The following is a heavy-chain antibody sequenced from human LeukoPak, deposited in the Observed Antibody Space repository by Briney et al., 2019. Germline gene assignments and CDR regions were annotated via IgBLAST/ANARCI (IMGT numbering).Heavy chain of an antibody. CDR3: AKMPYYYDSSGYYNFDY. D-gene: IGHD3-22*01. Sequence: GGSLRLSCAASGFTFSSYAMSWVRQAPGKGLEWVSAISGSGGSTYYADSVMGRFTISRDNSKNTLYLQMNSLRAEDTAVYYCAKMPYYYDSSGYYNFDYWGQGTLVTVSS. CDR1: GFTFSSYA. CDR2: ISGSGGST. J-gene: IGHJ4*02. V-gene: IGHV3-23*01.